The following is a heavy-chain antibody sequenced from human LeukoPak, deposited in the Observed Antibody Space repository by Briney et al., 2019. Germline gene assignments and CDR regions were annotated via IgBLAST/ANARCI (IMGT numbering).Heavy chain of an antibody. CDR3: ARIRFIPYDSSNLDWFDP. CDR2: INPSGGST. CDR1: GYTFTSYY. D-gene: IGHD3-22*01. J-gene: IGHJ5*02. Sequence: ASVKVSCKASGYTFTSYYMHWVRQAPGQGLEWMGIINPSGGSTSYAQKFQGRVTMTTDTSTSTAYMELRSLRSDDTAVYYCARIRFIPYDSSNLDWFDPWGQGTLVTVSS. V-gene: IGHV1-46*01.